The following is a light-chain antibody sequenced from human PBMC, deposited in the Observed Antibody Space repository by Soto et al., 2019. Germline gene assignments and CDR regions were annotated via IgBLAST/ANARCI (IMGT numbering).Light chain of an antibody. CDR1: SSNIGAGHD. CDR3: QSYDSSLSGSAV. Sequence: QSALTQPPSVSGAPGQRVTISCTGSSSNIGAGHDVHWYQQLPGTAPKLLIYGNGNRPSGVPERFSGSKSGTSASLAITGLQAEDEADYYCQSYDSSLSGSAVFGTGTKLTVL. V-gene: IGLV1-40*01. J-gene: IGLJ1*01. CDR2: GNG.